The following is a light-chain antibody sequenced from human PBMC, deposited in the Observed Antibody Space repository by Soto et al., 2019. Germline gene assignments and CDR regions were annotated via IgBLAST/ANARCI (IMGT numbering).Light chain of an antibody. CDR1: QSLLHSDGYTY. Sequence: DIVMTQSPLSLPVTPGEPASISCRSSQSLLHSDGYTYMDWYLQKPGQSPQVLIYLTFNRASGVPDRCSGSWSGTDVTLKISRVEAEDAGGYYCMQALQTPYTFGQGTKLEI. CDR2: LTF. J-gene: IGKJ2*01. V-gene: IGKV2-28*01. CDR3: MQALQTPYT.